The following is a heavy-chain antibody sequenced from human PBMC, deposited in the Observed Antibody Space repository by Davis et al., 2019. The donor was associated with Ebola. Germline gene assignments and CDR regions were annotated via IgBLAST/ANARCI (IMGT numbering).Heavy chain of an antibody. Sequence: PGGSLRLSCAASGFTFSSYAMHWVRQAPGKGLEWVAVISYDGSNKYYADSVKGRFTISRDNSKNTLYLQMNSLRAEDTAVYYCARDEGYGGYRPRYNWFDPWGQGTLVTVSS. J-gene: IGHJ5*02. CDR1: GFTFSSYA. D-gene: IGHD4-17*01. V-gene: IGHV3-30-3*01. CDR3: ARDEGYGGYRPRYNWFDP. CDR2: ISYDGSNK.